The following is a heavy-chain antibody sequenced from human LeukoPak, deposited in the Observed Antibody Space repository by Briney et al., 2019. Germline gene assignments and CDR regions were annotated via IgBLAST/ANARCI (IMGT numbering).Heavy chain of an antibody. D-gene: IGHD3-16*01. CDR2: VYYSGST. Sequence: SETLSLTCTISGASITNTDYYWAWIRQPPGKGLEWIGRVYYSGSTYYNPSLKSRLAISADTSKNQFSLRMTSLTAADTAQYYXXXXXTXXXXXRXDVXRGWFDPWGRGTLVIVSS. J-gene: IGHJ5*02. CDR3: XXXXTXXXXXRXDVXRGWFDP. CDR1: GASITNTDYY. V-gene: IGHV4-39*01.